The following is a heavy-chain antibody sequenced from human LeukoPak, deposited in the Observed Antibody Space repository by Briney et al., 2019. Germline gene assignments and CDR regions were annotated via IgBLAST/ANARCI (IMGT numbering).Heavy chain of an antibody. V-gene: IGHV3-64D*06. J-gene: IGHJ4*02. D-gene: IGHD2-21*02. CDR1: GFTFSSYA. CDR2: ISSNGGST. Sequence: GGSLRLSCSASGFTFSSYAMHWVRQAPGKGLEYVSAISSNGGSTYYADSVKGRFTISRDNSKNTLYLQMSSLRAEDTAVYYCVKALAYWGGDCYPTLFDYCGQGTLITVSS. CDR3: VKALAYWGGDCYPTLFDY.